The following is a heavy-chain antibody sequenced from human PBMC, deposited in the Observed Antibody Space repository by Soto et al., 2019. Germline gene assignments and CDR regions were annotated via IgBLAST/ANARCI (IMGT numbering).Heavy chain of an antibody. V-gene: IGHV4-61*01. D-gene: IGHD1-26*01. CDR3: ARDRVGGSYPNYYYYGMDV. J-gene: IGHJ6*02. CDR2: IYYSGST. Sequence: SETLSLTCTVSGGSVSSSSYYWSWIRQPPGKGLEWIGYIYYSGSTNYNPSLKSRVTISVDTSKNQFSLKLSSVTAADAAVYYCARDRVGGSYPNYYYYGMDVWGQGTTVTVSS. CDR1: GGSVSSSSYY.